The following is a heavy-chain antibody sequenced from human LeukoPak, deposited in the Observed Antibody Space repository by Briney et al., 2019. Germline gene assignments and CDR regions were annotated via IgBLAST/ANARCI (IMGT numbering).Heavy chain of an antibody. CDR2: TYYRTKWYN. D-gene: IGHD6-19*01. V-gene: IGHV6-1*01. J-gene: IGHJ4*02. Sequence: SQTLSLTCAISGDRVSSNSAAWNWIRQSPSRGLEWLVRTYYRTKWYNDYAVSVKSRITINPDTSKNQFSLQLNSVTPEDTAVYYCARGPSIGSSGWYGGYFDYWGQGTLVTVSS. CDR1: GDRVSSNSAA. CDR3: ARGPSIGSSGWYGGYFDY.